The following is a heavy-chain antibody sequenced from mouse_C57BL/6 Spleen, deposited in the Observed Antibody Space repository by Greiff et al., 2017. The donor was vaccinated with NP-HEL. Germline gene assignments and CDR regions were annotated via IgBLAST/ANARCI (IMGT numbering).Heavy chain of an antibody. CDR1: GYTFTSYG. V-gene: IGHV1-81*01. D-gene: IGHD2-5*01. J-gene: IGHJ2*01. CDR2: IYPRSGNT. Sequence: QVQLQQSGAELARPGASVKLSCKASGYTFTSYGISWVKQRTGQGLEWIGEIYPRSGNTYYNEKFKGKATLTADKSSSTAYMELRSLTSEDSAVYFCARAEAYYSNYVYFDYWGQGTTLTVSS. CDR3: ARAEAYYSNYVYFDY.